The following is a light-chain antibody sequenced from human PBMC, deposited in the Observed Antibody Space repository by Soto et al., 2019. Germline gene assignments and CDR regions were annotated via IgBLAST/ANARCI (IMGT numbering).Light chain of an antibody. CDR3: QQYDSSWT. CDR1: QSVLYSSNNKNY. V-gene: IGKV4-1*01. J-gene: IGKJ1*01. Sequence: DIVMTQSPDSLAVSLGERATINCKSSQSVLYSSNNKNYLAWYQQKPGQPPKLLLYWTSTRESGVPDRFSGSGSGTDFTLTISSLQAEDVAVYYCQQYDSSWTFGQGTKVEIK. CDR2: WTS.